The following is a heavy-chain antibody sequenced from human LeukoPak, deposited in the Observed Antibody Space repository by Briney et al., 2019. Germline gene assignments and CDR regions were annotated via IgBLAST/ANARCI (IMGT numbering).Heavy chain of an antibody. D-gene: IGHD6-19*01. J-gene: IGHJ6*02. CDR2: TYYRSKWYN. CDR1: GDSVSSNSAA. CDR3: ARVMRLVRSYYYYGMDV. V-gene: IGHV6-1*01. Sequence: SQTLSLTCAISGDSVSSNSAAWNWIRQSPSRGLEWLGRTYYRSKWYNDYAVSVKSRITINPDTSKNQFSLQLNSVTPEDTAVYYCARVMRLVRSYYYYGMDVWGQGTMVTVSS.